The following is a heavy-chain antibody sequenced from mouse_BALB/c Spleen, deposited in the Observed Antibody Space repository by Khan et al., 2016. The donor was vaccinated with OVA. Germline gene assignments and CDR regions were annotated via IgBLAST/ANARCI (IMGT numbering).Heavy chain of an antibody. D-gene: IGHD1-1*01. J-gene: IGHJ2*01. V-gene: IGHV1S56*01. Sequence: QVQLQQSGPELVRPGASVKMSCEASGYTLTSYYIHWVKQRPGQGLEWIGWIYPVDGSSKYNEKFKGKSTLTADKSSSTAYMLLSSLTSEDSAIYFCARGYYGYLDYWGQGTTLTVSS. CDR1: GYTLTSYY. CDR2: IYPVDGSS. CDR3: ARGYYGYLDY.